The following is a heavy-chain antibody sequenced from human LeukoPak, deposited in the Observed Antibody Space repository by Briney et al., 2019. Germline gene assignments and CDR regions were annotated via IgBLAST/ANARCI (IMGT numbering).Heavy chain of an antibody. D-gene: IGHD3-22*01. CDR2: ISGSGGST. V-gene: IGHV3-23*01. Sequence: PGGSLRLSCAASGFTFSSYAMSWVRQAPGKGLEWVSAISGSGGSTYYADSVKGRFTISRDNSKNTLYLQMNSLRAEDTAVYYCAKPRYYDSSGYYNFDYWGQGTLVTVSS. CDR3: AKPRYYDSSGYYNFDY. J-gene: IGHJ4*02. CDR1: GFTFSSYA.